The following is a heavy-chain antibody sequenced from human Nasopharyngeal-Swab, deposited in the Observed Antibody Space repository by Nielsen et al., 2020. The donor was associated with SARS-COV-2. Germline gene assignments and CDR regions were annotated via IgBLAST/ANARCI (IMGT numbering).Heavy chain of an antibody. V-gene: IGHV3-30*18. J-gene: IGHJ6*02. CDR3: ANSDFWSGYYKPHYYYYGMDV. D-gene: IGHD3-3*01. CDR1: GFTFSSYG. CDR2: ISYDGSNK. Sequence: GGSLRLSCAASGFTFSSYGMHWVRQAPGKGLEWVAVISYDGSNKYYADSVKGRFTISRDNSKNTLYLQMNSLRAEDTAAYYCANSDFWSGYYKPHYYYYGMDVWGQGTTVTVSS.